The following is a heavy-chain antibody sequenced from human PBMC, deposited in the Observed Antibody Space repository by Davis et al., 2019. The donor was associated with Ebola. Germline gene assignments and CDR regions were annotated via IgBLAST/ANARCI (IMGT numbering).Heavy chain of an antibody. CDR3: ARGSGDNPRYCSGGSCAIGSFDY. V-gene: IGHV1-46*01. CDR1: GYTFTSYY. Sequence: AASVKVSCKASGYTFTSYYMHWVRQAPGQGLEWMGIINPSGGSTSYAQKFQGRVTMTRDTSTSTVYMELSSLRSEDTAVYYCARGSGDNPRYCSGGSCAIGSFDYWGQGTLVTVSS. D-gene: IGHD2-15*01. J-gene: IGHJ4*02. CDR2: INPSGGST.